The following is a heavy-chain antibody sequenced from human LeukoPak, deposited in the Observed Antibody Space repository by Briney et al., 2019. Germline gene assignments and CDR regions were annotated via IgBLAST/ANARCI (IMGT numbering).Heavy chain of an antibody. CDR1: GGSISSYY. Sequence: SETLSLTCTVSGGSISSYYWSWIRQPPGKGLEWIGYIYYSGSTNYNPSLKSRVTISVDTSKNQFSLKLSSVTAADTAVYYCARDVDDSSGYYYVGYWGQGTLVTVSS. CDR3: ARDVDDSSGYYYVGY. CDR2: IYYSGST. D-gene: IGHD3-22*01. J-gene: IGHJ4*02. V-gene: IGHV4-59*01.